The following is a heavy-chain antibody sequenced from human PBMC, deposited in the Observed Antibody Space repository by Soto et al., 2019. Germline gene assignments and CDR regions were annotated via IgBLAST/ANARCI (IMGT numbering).Heavy chain of an antibody. D-gene: IGHD6-13*01. Sequence: QVQLVQSGAEVKKPGASVKVSCKASGYTFTTYGISWVRQAPGQGLEWMGWISAYSGSTKFAQKLQCRVTMTTDTYTTTAYMELRSLTSDDTAVYYCARDFTKSSSWPYYFDYWGQGTLVTVSS. CDR3: ARDFTKSSSWPYYFDY. J-gene: IGHJ4*02. CDR1: GYTFTTYG. CDR2: ISAYSGST. V-gene: IGHV1-18*01.